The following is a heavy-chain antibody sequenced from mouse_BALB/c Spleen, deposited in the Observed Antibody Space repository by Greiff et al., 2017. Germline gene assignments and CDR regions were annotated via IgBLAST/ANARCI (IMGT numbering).Heavy chain of an antibody. D-gene: IGHD2-14*01. CDR2: IWSGGST. Sequence: QVQLKQSGPGLVQPSQSLSITCTVSGFSLTSYGVHWVRQSPGKGLEWLGVIWSGGSTDYNAAFISRLSISKDNSKSQVFFKMNSLQANDTAIYYCARNNRYDPFAYWGQGTLVTVSA. V-gene: IGHV2-2*02. CDR3: ARNNRYDPFAY. J-gene: IGHJ3*01. CDR1: GFSLTSYG.